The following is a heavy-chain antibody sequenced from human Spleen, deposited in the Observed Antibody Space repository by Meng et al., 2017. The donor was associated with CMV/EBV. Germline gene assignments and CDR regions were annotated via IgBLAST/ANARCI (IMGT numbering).Heavy chain of an antibody. CDR2: INPNSGGT. CDR1: GGTFTGYY. J-gene: IGHJ6*02. D-gene: IGHD2-15*01. CDR3: ASARLYCSGGSCYSDYYYGMDV. V-gene: IGHV1-2*02. Sequence: ASVKVSCKASGGTFTGYYMHWVRQAPGQGLEWMGWINPNSGGTNYAQKFQGRVTMTRDTSISTAYMELSRLRSDDTAVYYCASARLYCSGGSCYSDYYYGMDVWGQGTTVTVSS.